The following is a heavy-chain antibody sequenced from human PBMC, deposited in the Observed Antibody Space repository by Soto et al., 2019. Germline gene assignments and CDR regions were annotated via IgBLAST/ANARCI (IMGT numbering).Heavy chain of an antibody. J-gene: IGHJ4*02. CDR3: ARAIYDFWSGSQSGGHFDY. Sequence: SETLSLTCAVSSGSISSSNWWSWVRQPPGKGLEWIGEIYHSGSTNYNPSLKSRVTISVDKSKNQFSLKLSSVTAADTAVYYCARAIYDFWSGSQSGGHFDYWGQGTLVTVSS. CDR1: SGSISSSNW. D-gene: IGHD3-3*01. V-gene: IGHV4-4*02. CDR2: IYHSGST.